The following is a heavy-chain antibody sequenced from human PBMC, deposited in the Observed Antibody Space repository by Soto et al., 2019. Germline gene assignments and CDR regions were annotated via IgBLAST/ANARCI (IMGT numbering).Heavy chain of an antibody. D-gene: IGHD1-1*01. V-gene: IGHV3-9*01. Sequence: EVQLVESGGGLVQPGRSLRLSCAASGFTFDDYAMHWVRQAPGKGLEWVSGISWNSGSIGYADSVKGRFTISRDNAKNSLYLQMNSLRAEDTALYYCAKSATGTTGFDYWGQGTLVTVSS. CDR2: ISWNSGSI. CDR1: GFTFDDYA. J-gene: IGHJ4*02. CDR3: AKSATGTTGFDY.